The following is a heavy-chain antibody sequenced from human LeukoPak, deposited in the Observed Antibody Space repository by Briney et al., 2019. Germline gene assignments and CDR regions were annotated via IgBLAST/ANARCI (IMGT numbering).Heavy chain of an antibody. D-gene: IGHD3-3*01. CDR3: ARFNDFWSGYGDY. CDR2: MNPNSGNT. J-gene: IGHJ4*02. V-gene: IGHV1-8*01. Sequence: ASVKVSCKASGYTFTSYDINWVRQAPGQGLEWMGWMNPNSGNTGYAQKFQGRVTMTRNTSISTAYMELSSLRSEDTAVYYCARFNDFWSGYGDYWGQGTLVTVSS. CDR1: GYTFTSYD.